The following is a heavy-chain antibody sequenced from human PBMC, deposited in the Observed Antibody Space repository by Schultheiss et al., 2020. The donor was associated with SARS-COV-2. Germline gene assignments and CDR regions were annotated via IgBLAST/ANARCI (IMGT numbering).Heavy chain of an antibody. D-gene: IGHD6-19*01. CDR3: ARAGSGWITALDY. V-gene: IGHV4-4*07. J-gene: IGHJ4*02. Sequence: SETLSLTCTVSGGSISSYYWSWIRQPAGKGLEWIGRIYTSGSTSYNPSLKSRVTISVDTSKNQFSLQLNSVTPEDTAVYYCARAGSGWITALDYWGQGTLVTVSS. CDR2: IYTSGST. CDR1: GGSISSYY.